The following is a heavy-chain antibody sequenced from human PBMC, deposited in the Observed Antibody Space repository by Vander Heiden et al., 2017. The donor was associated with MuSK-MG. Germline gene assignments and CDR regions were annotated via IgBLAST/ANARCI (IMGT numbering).Heavy chain of an antibody. D-gene: IGHD3-10*01. Sequence: QLHLQESGPGLLTPPETLSLTCHVSGGSSRSSRYDWGWIRQPPGKGLEWIGSIFYIGISDYNPSLKSRVTRAVDTSKAHFSLNLSSVTAADAAVYYGARTPDSGRGYCCVYWG. CDR1: GGSSRSSRYD. J-gene: IGHJ4*01. V-gene: IGHV4-39*02. CDR2: IFYIGIS. CDR3: ARTPDSGRGYCCVY.